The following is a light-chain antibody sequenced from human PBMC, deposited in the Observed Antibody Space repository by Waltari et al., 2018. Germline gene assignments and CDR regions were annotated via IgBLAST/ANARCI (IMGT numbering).Light chain of an antibody. CDR1: QSVNSN. CDR2: GAS. Sequence: EILLTQSPATLSVSPGERATLSCRASQSVNSNLAWYQQKPGQAPRLLIYGASTMATGVPARFSGSGSGTDFTLTISSLQSEDFAVYYCQQYNNWPPGRTFGQGTKVEI. J-gene: IGKJ1*01. CDR3: QQYNNWPPGRT. V-gene: IGKV3-15*01.